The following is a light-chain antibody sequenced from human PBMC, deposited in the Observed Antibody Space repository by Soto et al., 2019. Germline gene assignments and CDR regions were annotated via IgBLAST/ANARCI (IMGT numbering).Light chain of an antibody. CDR1: SSDVGSYNL. CDR2: EGS. CDR3: CSYAGSSTVV. Sequence: QSVLTQPASVSGSPGQSITISCTGTSSDVGSYNLVSWYQQHPGKAPKLMIYEGSKRPSGVSNRVSGSKSGNTASLTISGLHAEDEADYYCCSYAGSSTVVFGGGTTVTVL. V-gene: IGLV2-23*01. J-gene: IGLJ2*01.